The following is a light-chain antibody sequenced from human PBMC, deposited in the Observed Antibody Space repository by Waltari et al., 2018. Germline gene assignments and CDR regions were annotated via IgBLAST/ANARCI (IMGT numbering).Light chain of an antibody. J-gene: IGKJ4*01. Sequence: DFQITQSPSSLSASVVDRVTITCRASQSISTYLNWYQQKPGKAPNLLIYAASSLQSGVPSRFSGSGSGTDFTLTISSLQPEDFATYYCQQSYSPLTFGGGTKVEIK. CDR1: QSISTY. CDR2: AAS. CDR3: QQSYSPLT. V-gene: IGKV1-39*01.